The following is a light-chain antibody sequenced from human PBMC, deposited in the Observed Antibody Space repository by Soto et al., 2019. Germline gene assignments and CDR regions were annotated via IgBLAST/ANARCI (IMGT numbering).Light chain of an antibody. V-gene: IGLV2-11*01. CDR3: CSYAGTYTYV. J-gene: IGLJ1*01. CDR2: DVT. CDR1: TSDVGGYNF. Sequence: HSALTQPRSVSGSPGQSVTISCTGTTSDVGGYNFVSWYQQHPGNAPKLMIYDVTKRPSGIPDRFSGSKSGNTASLTISGLQAEDEADYNCCSYAGTYTYVFGTGTKVTVL.